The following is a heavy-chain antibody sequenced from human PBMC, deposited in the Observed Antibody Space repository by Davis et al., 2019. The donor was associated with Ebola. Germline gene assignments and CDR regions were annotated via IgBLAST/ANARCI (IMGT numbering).Heavy chain of an antibody. V-gene: IGHV3-21*01. CDR1: GFAFSNYD. J-gene: IGHJ3*02. Sequence: GESLKISCAASGFAFSNYDMNWVRQAPGKGLEWVSSISSGSYYIYYADSLKGRFTVSRDNAQNSLYLHINSLRAEDTAVYHCARGGYYDSSGYSHAAFDIWGQGTMVTVSS. D-gene: IGHD3-22*01. CDR3: ARGGYYDSSGYSHAAFDI. CDR2: ISSGSYYI.